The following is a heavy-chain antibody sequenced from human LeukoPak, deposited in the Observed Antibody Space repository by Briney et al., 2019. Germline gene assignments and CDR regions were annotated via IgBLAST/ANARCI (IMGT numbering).Heavy chain of an antibody. J-gene: IGHJ4*02. D-gene: IGHD3-9*01. CDR3: ANIDILTGYYRRQQGYFDY. CDR1: GYTLTELS. Sequence: GASVKVSCKVSGYTLTELSMHWVRQAPGKGLEWMGGFDPEDGETIYAQKFQGRVTMTEDTSTDTAYMELSSLRSEDTAVYYCANIDILTGYYRRQQGYFDYWGQGTLVTVSS. V-gene: IGHV1-24*01. CDR2: FDPEDGET.